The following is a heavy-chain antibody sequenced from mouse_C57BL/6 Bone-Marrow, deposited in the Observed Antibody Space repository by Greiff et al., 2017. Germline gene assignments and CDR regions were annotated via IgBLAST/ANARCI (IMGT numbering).Heavy chain of an antibody. CDR2: IYPGSGST. CDR3: AIYYYGSSYV. V-gene: IGHV1-55*01. J-gene: IGHJ1*03. Sequence: VQLQQPGAELVKPGASVKMSCKASGYTFTSYWITWVKQRPGQGLEWIGDIYPGSGSTNYNEKFKSKATLTVDTSSSTAYMQLRSLTSEDSAVYYCAIYYYGSSYVWGTGTTVTVSS. D-gene: IGHD1-1*01. CDR1: GYTFTSYW.